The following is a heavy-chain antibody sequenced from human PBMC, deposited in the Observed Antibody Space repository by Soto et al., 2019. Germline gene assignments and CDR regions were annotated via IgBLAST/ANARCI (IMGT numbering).Heavy chain of an antibody. CDR2: ISTSGSNA. CDR1: GFTFSSYG. J-gene: IGHJ4*02. D-gene: IGHD1-26*01. Sequence: TGGSLRLSCVASGFTFSSYGMSWVRQAPGRGLEWVSSISTSGSNAFYAGSVEGRFTISRDNLQNTLYLQMNGLRAEDTAVYYCASPSSSGNHYRGHSLILRFDNWGPGALVTVSS. CDR3: ASPSSSGNHYRGHSLILRFDN. V-gene: IGHV3-23*01.